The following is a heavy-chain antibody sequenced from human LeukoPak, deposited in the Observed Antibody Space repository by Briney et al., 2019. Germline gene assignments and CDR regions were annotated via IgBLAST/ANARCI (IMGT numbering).Heavy chain of an antibody. J-gene: IGHJ4*02. V-gene: IGHV4-59*08. CDR2: MYYSGST. D-gene: IGHD1-26*01. CDR1: GGSISSYY. Sequence: SETLSLTCTIPGGSISSYYWSWIRQPPGKGLECIGYMYYSGSTNYNPSLKSRVTISIDTSKNQFSLKLSSVTAADMAVYYCARGRTYVDYWGQGTLVTVSS. CDR3: ARGRTYVDY.